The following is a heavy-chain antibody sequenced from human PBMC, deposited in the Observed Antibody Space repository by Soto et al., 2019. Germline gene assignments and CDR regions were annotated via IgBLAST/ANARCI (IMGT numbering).Heavy chain of an antibody. Sequence: GPSVKVSCKASGYTFTSYGISWVRQAPGQGLEWMGWISAYNGNTNYAQKLQGRVTMTTDTSTSTAYMELRSLRSDDTAVYYCARDWYYYDSSGYDAFDIWGQGTMVTVSS. D-gene: IGHD3-22*01. CDR3: ARDWYYYDSSGYDAFDI. CDR1: GYTFTSYG. V-gene: IGHV1-18*01. J-gene: IGHJ3*02. CDR2: ISAYNGNT.